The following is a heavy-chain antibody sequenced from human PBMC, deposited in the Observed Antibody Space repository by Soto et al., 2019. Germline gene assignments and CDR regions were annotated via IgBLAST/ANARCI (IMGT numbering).Heavy chain of an antibody. D-gene: IGHD1-26*01. CDR3: AGGVVVGATGAFDI. Sequence: SETLSLTCAVYGGSFSGYYWSWIRQPPGKGLEWIGEINHSGCTNYNPSLKSRVTISVDTSKNQFSLKLSSVTAADTAVYYCAGGVVVGATGAFDIWGQGTMVTVSS. V-gene: IGHV4-34*01. CDR1: GGSFSGYY. CDR2: INHSGCT. J-gene: IGHJ3*02.